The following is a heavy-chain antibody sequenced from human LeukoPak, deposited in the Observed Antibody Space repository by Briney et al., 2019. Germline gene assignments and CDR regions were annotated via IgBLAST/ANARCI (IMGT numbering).Heavy chain of an antibody. V-gene: IGHV1-69*10. D-gene: IGHD2-8*01. CDR3: AGIPVFGVVLHQEPV. Sequence: SVKVSCKASGGTLSSYAISWVRQAPGQGLEWMGVFIPVLGTANSTQNFQDRVSITADISTHTVYMELSSLKSEDTAVYFCAGIPVFGVVLHQEPVWGKGTTVTVSS. CDR1: GGTLSSYA. CDR2: FIPVLGTA. J-gene: IGHJ6*04.